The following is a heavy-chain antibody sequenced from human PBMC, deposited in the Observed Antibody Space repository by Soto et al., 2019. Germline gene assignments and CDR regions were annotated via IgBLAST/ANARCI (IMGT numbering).Heavy chain of an antibody. CDR3: ARAPRLEPYSDY. D-gene: IGHD1-1*01. CDR1: GGSVSSGSYY. Sequence: PSETLSLTCTVSGGSVSSGSYYWSWIRQPPGKGLEWIGEINHSGSTNYNPSLKSRVTISVDTSKNQFSLKLSSVTAADTAVYYCARAPRLEPYSDYWGQGTLVTVSS. V-gene: IGHV4-39*07. CDR2: INHSGST. J-gene: IGHJ4*02.